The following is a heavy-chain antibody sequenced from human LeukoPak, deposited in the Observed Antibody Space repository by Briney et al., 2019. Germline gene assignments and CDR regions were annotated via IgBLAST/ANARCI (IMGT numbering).Heavy chain of an antibody. J-gene: IGHJ4*02. CDR2: IRYDGSNK. V-gene: IGHV3-30*02. D-gene: IGHD3-22*01. Sequence: PGGSLRLSCAASGFTFSSYGMHWVRQAPGKGLEWVAFIRYDGSNKYYADSVKGRFTISRDNSKNTLYLQMNSLRAEDTAVYYRAKQYDSSGYYYPLDYWGQGTLVTVSS. CDR3: AKQYDSSGYYYPLDY. CDR1: GFTFSSYG.